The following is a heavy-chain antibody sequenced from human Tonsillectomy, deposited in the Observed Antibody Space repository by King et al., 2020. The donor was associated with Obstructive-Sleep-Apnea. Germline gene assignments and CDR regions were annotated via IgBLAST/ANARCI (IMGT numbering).Heavy chain of an antibody. Sequence: VQLVESGGGVVQPGRSLRLSCAASGFTFSSYSMHWVRQAPGKGLVWVAVISYDGVNKYYADSVKGRFTIPRDNSKNTLYLQMNSPRAEDTAVYYCARGPQMVRGVFGWFAPWGQGTLVTVSS. D-gene: IGHD3-10*01. CDR2: ISYDGVNK. CDR3: ARGPQMVRGVFGWFAP. V-gene: IGHV3-30*04. J-gene: IGHJ5*02. CDR1: GFTFSSYS.